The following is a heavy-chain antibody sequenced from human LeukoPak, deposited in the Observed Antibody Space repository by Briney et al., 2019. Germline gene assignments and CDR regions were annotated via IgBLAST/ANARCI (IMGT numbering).Heavy chain of an antibody. CDR2: ISYDGSQK. J-gene: IGHJ6*02. D-gene: IGHD4-17*01. V-gene: IGHV3-30*18. CDR3: AKDGTRMTHYYYYDGMDV. Sequence: GGSLRLSCAASGFTFSSYGMHWVRQAPGKGLEWVALISYDGSQKYHADSVKGRFTISRDNSKNALYLQMDSLRAESTAVYYCAKDGTRMTHYYYYDGMDVWGQGTTVTVSS. CDR1: GFTFSSYG.